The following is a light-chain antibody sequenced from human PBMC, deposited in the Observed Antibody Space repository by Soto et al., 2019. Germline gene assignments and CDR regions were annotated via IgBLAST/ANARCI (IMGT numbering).Light chain of an antibody. CDR3: ATWGYRLSDWV. CDR1: SSNIGYNY. CDR2: GND. J-gene: IGLJ3*02. Sequence: QSVLTQPPSASGTPGQRVTISCSGSSSNIGYNYIYWYQQLPGTAPKLLIYGNDQRPSGVPDRFSGSKSGTSASLAISGLRTEDEADYYCATWGYRLSDWVFGGGTKLTVL. V-gene: IGLV1-47*02.